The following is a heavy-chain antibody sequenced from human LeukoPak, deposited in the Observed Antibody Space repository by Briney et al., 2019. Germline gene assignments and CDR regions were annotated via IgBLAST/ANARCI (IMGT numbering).Heavy chain of an antibody. V-gene: IGHV4-39*01. D-gene: IGHD6-6*01. CDR1: GGPISSSSYY. J-gene: IGHJ4*02. CDR2: IYYSGST. Sequence: PSETLSLTCTVSGGPISSSSYYWGWIRQPPGKGLEWIGSIYYSGSTYYNPSLKSRVTISVDTSKNQFSLKLSSVTAADTAVYYCAVIAARRGDYWGQGTLVTVSS. CDR3: AVIAARRGDY.